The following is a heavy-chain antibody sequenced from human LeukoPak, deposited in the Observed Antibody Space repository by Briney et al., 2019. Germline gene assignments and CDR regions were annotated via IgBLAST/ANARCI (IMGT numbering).Heavy chain of an antibody. V-gene: IGHV3-53*01. D-gene: IGHD1-26*01. Sequence: GGSLRLSCAASGFTVSSNYMSWVRQAPGKGLEWVSVIYSGGSTDYADSVKGRFTISRDNAKNTVYLQMNSLRAEDAAVYYCAKGTQWELQNWGQGTLVTVSS. CDR2: IYSGGST. CDR1: GFTVSSNY. J-gene: IGHJ4*01. CDR3: AKGTQWELQN.